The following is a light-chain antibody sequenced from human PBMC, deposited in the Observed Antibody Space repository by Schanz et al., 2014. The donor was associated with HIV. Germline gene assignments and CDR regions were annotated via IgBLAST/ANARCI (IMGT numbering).Light chain of an antibody. CDR1: SSDVGGYNY. CDR3: CSFARSNTYV. J-gene: IGLJ1*01. Sequence: QSALTQPASVSGSPGQSVTISCTGTSSDVGGYNYVSWYQQHPGKAPKLMIYEVTKRPSGVSNRFSGSKSGNTASLTISGLLADDEADYYCCSFARSNTYVFGTGTKLTVL. V-gene: IGLV2-23*02. CDR2: EVT.